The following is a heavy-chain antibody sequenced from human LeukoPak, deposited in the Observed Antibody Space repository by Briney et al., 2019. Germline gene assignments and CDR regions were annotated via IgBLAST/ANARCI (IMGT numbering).Heavy chain of an antibody. CDR3: ARVSSSWPYLWYGMDV. J-gene: IGHJ6*02. CDR2: IYHGGST. Sequence: PSETLSLTCAVSGASISSSHWWSWVRQPPRKGLEWIGEIYHGGSTNCNPSLKGRVTISVDRSNNQFSLRLTSVAAADTAVYYCARVSSSWPYLWYGMDVWGQGTTVTVSS. V-gene: IGHV4-4*02. CDR1: GASISSSHW. D-gene: IGHD6-13*01.